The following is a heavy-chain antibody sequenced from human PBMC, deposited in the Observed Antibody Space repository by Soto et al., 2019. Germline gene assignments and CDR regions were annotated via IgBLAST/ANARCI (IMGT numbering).Heavy chain of an antibody. CDR2: ISAYNGNT. J-gene: IGHJ4*02. CDR3: ARRDILTGYDSGYFDY. V-gene: IGHV1-18*04. CDR1: GYTFTSYG. D-gene: IGHD3-9*01. Sequence: ASVKVSCKASGYTFTSYGISWVRQAPGQGLEWMGWISAYNGNTNYAQKLQGRVTMTTDTSTSTAYMELRSLRSDDTAVYYCARRDILTGYDSGYFDYWGQGTLVTVSS.